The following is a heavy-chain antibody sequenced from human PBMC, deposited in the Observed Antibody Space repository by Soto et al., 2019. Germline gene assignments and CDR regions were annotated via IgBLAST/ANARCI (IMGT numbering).Heavy chain of an antibody. CDR2: IYYSGST. CDR1: GGSISSGGYY. CDR3: AGPSYSSSWYPSLDY. J-gene: IGHJ4*02. D-gene: IGHD6-13*01. V-gene: IGHV4-31*03. Sequence: SETLSLTCTVSGGSISSGGYYWSWIRQHPGKGLEWIGYIYYSGSTYYNPSLKSRVTISVDTSKNQFSLKLSSVTAADTAVYYCAGPSYSSSWYPSLDYWGQGTLVTVSS.